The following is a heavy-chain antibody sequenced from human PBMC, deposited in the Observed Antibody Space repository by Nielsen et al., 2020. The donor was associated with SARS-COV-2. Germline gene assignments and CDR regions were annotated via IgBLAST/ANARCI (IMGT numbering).Heavy chain of an antibody. Sequence: GESLKISCAASGFTFSSYDMHWVRQATGKGLEWVSAIGTAGDTYYPGSVKGRFTISRENAKNSLYLQMNSLRAGDTAVYYCARGRGIGSGWSRGGMDVWGQGTTVTVSS. CDR2: IGTAGDT. D-gene: IGHD6-19*01. J-gene: IGHJ6*02. CDR1: GFTFSSYD. CDR3: ARGRGIGSGWSRGGMDV. V-gene: IGHV3-13*01.